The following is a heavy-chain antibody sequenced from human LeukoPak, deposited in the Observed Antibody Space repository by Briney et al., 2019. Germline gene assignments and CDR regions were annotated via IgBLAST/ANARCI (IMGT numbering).Heavy chain of an antibody. CDR2: INHSGST. J-gene: IGHJ4*02. Sequence: SETLSLTCAVYGGSFSGYYWSWIRQPPGKGLEWIGEINHSGSTNYNPSLKSRVTISVDTSKNQFSLKLSSVTAADTVVYYCAYRFDYWGQGTLVTVSS. V-gene: IGHV4-34*01. CDR3: AYRFDY. CDR1: GGSFSGYY.